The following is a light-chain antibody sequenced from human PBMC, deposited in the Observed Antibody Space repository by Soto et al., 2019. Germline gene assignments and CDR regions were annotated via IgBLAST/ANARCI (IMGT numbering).Light chain of an antibody. V-gene: IGLV2-8*01. CDR2: GVT. CDR3: SSYVGSNEAV. Sequence: QSALTQPPSASGSPGQSLTISCTGTTSDVGGYNYVSWYQQHPGKAPKLMIYGVTKRPSGVPDRFSGSRSGNTAALTVSGLQTEDEADYYCSSYVGSNEAVVGTWTKATVL. CDR1: TSDVGGYNY. J-gene: IGLJ1*01.